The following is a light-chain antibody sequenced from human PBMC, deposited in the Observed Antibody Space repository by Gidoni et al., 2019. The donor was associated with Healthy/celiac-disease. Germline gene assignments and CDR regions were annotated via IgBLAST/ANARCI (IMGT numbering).Light chain of an antibody. Sequence: DIQMTQSPSSLSASVGDRVTITCRASQSISSYLNWYQQKPGKATKLLIYAASSLQSGVPSRFSGSGSRTDFTLTISSLQPEDFATYYCQQSYSTLLTFGGGTKVEIK. J-gene: IGKJ4*01. CDR1: QSISSY. V-gene: IGKV1-39*01. CDR3: QQSYSTLLT. CDR2: AAS.